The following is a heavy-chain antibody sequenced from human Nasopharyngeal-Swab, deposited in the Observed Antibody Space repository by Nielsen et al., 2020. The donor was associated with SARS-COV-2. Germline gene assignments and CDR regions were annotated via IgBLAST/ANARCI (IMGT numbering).Heavy chain of an antibody. V-gene: IGHV4-38-2*02. CDR1: GYSISSGYY. J-gene: IGHJ6*03. CDR2: IYHSGST. Sequence: GSLRLSCTVSGYSISSGYYWGWIRQPPGKGLEWIGSIYHSGSTYYNPSLKSRVTISVDTSKNQFSLKLSSVTAADTAVYYCARVVGAKPAYYYYYMDVWGKGTTVTVSS. D-gene: IGHD3-3*01. CDR3: ARVVGAKPAYYYYYMDV.